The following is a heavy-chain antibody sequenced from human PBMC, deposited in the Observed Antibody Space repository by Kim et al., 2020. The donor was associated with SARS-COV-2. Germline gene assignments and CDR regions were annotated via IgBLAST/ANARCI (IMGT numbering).Heavy chain of an antibody. Sequence: GGSLRLSCVFSGLSFSNYWMTWVRQAPGKGLEWVANINQDGSEKNYVDSVKGRFTISRDNAENSLHLQMNNLKVEDTAVYFCVGRRSYWGHGTLVTVSS. CDR2: INQDGSEK. V-gene: IGHV3-7*03. CDR1: GLSFSNYW. D-gene: IGHD2-21*01. CDR3: VGRRSY. J-gene: IGHJ4*01.